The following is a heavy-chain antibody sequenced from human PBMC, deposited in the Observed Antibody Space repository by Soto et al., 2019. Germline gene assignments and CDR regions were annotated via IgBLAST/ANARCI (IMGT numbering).Heavy chain of an antibody. CDR1: GDSISGEGWY. Sequence: QVQLQESGPGLVEPSQTLSLTCTVSGDSISGEGWYWSWIRQYSGRGLEWIGYIHHSGSTYSNPSLKRRVSISVDPSKTQFFLKLTSVTAADTAVYYCARAWTATAGWANGFALWGQGTLVTVSS. V-gene: IGHV4-31*03. D-gene: IGHD6-13*01. J-gene: IGHJ5*02. CDR2: IHHSGST. CDR3: ARAWTATAGWANGFAL.